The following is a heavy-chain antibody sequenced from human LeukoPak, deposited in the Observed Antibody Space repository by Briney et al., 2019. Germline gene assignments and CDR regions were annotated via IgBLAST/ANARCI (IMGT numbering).Heavy chain of an antibody. J-gene: IGHJ4*02. CDR3: AKGSVSVVVPAVTPYY. V-gene: IGHV3-23*01. D-gene: IGHD2-2*01. CDR1: GFTFKNYA. Sequence: AGGSLRLSCAASGFTFKNYAMSWVRQAPGKGLEWVSGISGSGGSTYYADSVKGRFTISRDNSKNTLYLQMNSLRAEDTAVYYCAKGSVSVVVPAVTPYYWGQGTLVTVSS. CDR2: ISGSGGST.